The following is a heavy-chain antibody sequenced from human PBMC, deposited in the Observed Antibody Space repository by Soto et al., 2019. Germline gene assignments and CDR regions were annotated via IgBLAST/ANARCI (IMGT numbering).Heavy chain of an antibody. Sequence: EVQLVESGGGLVQPGGSLRLSCAASGFAFSSYSMNWVRQAPGEGLEWVSSISSSSSYIYYADSVKGRFTISRDNAKNSLYLQMNNLRPEDTAVYYCATGKDCSSTSCYHWFDPWGQGTLVTVSS. J-gene: IGHJ5*02. D-gene: IGHD2-2*01. CDR2: ISSSSSYI. CDR3: ATGKDCSSTSCYHWFDP. V-gene: IGHV3-21*01. CDR1: GFAFSSYS.